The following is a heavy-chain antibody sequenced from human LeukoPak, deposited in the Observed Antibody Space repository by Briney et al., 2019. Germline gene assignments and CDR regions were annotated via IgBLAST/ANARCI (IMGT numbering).Heavy chain of an antibody. Sequence: SETLSLTCAVYGGSFSGYYWSWIRQSAGKGLEWIGRMSASGSTTYNPSLKSRVTMSVDTSKNQFSLKLTSVTAADTAVYYCARGDGYNFDYWGQGTLVIVSS. CDR2: MSASGST. J-gene: IGHJ4*02. V-gene: IGHV4-59*10. CDR1: GGSFSGYY. CDR3: ARGDGYNFDY. D-gene: IGHD5-24*01.